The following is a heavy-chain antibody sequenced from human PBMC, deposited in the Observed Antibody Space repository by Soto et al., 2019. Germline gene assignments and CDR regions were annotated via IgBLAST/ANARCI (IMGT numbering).Heavy chain of an antibody. D-gene: IGHD3-3*01. CDR2: IYYSGST. Sequence: SETLSLTCTVSGCSISSGGYYLSWIRQHPGKGLEWIGYIYYSGSTYYNPSLKSRVTISVDTSKNQFSLKLSSVTAADTAVYYWARDTRADDFGRGQGYNWFDPGGQGTLVTVS. CDR3: ARDTRADDFGRGQGYNWFDP. CDR1: GCSISSGGYY. J-gene: IGHJ5*02. V-gene: IGHV4-31*03.